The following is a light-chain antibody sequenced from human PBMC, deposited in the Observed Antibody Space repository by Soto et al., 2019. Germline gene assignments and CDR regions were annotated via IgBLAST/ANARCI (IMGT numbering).Light chain of an antibody. V-gene: IGKV1-12*01. Sequence: IQMTQSPSSVSASVGDTVTLSCQTSHGVSGWLAWYQQKPGKAPTLLIYTVSNLQSGVPSRFSGSGSGSDFSLTITNLPPEDFATYFCQQAKTFPFTFGPGTKVEVK. CDR3: QQAKTFPFT. CDR1: HGVSGW. J-gene: IGKJ3*01. CDR2: TVS.